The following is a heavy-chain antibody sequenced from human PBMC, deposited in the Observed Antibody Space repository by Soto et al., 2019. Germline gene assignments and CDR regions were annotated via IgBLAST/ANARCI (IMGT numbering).Heavy chain of an antibody. CDR3: ARDVDDSSGYYLPLGDY. Sequence: QVQLVQSGAEVKKPGSSVKVSCKASGGTFSSYAISWVRQAPGQGFDCMGGFIPIFGTANYAQKFQGRFTITADESTRTAYMELSSLRSEDTAVYYCARDVDDSSGYYLPLGDYWGQGTLVTVSS. D-gene: IGHD3-22*01. CDR2: FIPIFGTA. CDR1: GGTFSSYA. V-gene: IGHV1-69*12. J-gene: IGHJ4*02.